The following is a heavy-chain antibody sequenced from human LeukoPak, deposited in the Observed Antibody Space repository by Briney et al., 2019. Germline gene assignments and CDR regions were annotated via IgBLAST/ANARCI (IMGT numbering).Heavy chain of an antibody. CDR2: IPYDGDNK. D-gene: IGHD1-14*01. CDR1: RFILSIYA. Sequence: GGSLTLSCAPSRFILSIYAMQCVRHAAGEAREWVAVIPYDGDNKNYADSVKGLFTISRDSSKNTLYLQMNSLRTEDTAVYYCARDPGNYAYFDYWGQGTLVTVSS. J-gene: IGHJ4*02. CDR3: ARDPGNYAYFDY. V-gene: IGHV3-30-3*01.